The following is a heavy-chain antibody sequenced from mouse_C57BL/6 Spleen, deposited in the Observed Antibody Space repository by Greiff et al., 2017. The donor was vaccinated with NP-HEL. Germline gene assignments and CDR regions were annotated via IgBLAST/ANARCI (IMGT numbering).Heavy chain of an antibody. CDR3: ARRAAQAPAWFAY. CDR1: GYTFTDYN. V-gene: IGHV1-18*01. J-gene: IGHJ3*01. CDR2: INPNNGGT. Sequence: VQLQQSGPELVKPGASVKIPCKASGYTFTDYNMDWVKQSHGKSLEWIGDINPNNGGTIYNQKFKGKATLTVDKSSSTAYMELRSLTSEDTAVYYWARRAAQAPAWFAYWGQGTLVTVSA. D-gene: IGHD3-2*02.